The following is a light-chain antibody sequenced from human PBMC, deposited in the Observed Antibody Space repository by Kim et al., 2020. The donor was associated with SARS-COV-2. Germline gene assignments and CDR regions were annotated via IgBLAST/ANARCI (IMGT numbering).Light chain of an antibody. CDR1: QDIRND. CDR3: LQYKAYPRT. Sequence: ASDGDRVIITCRARQDIRNDLGWFQQKAGKAPQRLVYAASTLQSGVPPRFSASGSGREFTLTISSLQPEDFATYFCLQYKAYPRTFGHGTKVDIK. J-gene: IGKJ1*01. CDR2: AAS. V-gene: IGKV1-17*01.